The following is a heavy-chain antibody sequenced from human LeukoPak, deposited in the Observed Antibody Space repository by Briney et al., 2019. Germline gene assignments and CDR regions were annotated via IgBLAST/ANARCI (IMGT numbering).Heavy chain of an antibody. D-gene: IGHD1/OR15-1a*01. Sequence: GGSLRLSCAASGFTFSSYSMNWDRQAPGKGLEWVSYISSSSSTIYYADSVKGRFTISRDNAKNSLYLQMNSLRAEDTAVYYYARGLTIDHYYYYGMDVWGQGTTVTVSS. CDR1: GFTFSSYS. CDR2: ISSSSSTI. J-gene: IGHJ6*02. CDR3: ARGLTIDHYYYYGMDV. V-gene: IGHV3-48*04.